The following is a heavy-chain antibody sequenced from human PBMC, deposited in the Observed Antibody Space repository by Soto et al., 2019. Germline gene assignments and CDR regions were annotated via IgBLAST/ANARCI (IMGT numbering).Heavy chain of an antibody. CDR3: ARGLYCSGGSCYRATDFDY. Sequence: GASVKVSCKASGYTFTSYGISWVRQAPGQVLEWMGWISAYNGNTNYAQKLQGRVTMTTDTSTSTAYMELRSLRSDDTAVYYCARGLYCSGGSCYRATDFDYWGQGTLVTVSS. CDR2: ISAYNGNT. CDR1: GYTFTSYG. J-gene: IGHJ4*02. D-gene: IGHD2-15*01. V-gene: IGHV1-18*04.